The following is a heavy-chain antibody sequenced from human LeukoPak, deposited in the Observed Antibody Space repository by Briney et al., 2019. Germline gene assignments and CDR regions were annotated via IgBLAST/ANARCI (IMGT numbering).Heavy chain of an antibody. CDR3: ARDLVGSGSTENFDY. D-gene: IGHD1-26*01. V-gene: IGHV1-8*01. CDR2: MNPNSGNT. J-gene: IGHJ4*02. Sequence: ASVKVSCKTSGYTFTSYDINWVRQATGQGLEWMGWMNPNSGNTGYAQKFQGRVTMTRDTSISTAYMELSRLRSDDTAVYYCARDLVGSGSTENFDYWGQGTLVTVSS. CDR1: GYTFTSYD.